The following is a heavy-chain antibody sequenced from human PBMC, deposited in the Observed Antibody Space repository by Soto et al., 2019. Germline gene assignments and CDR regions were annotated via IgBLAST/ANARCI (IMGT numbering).Heavy chain of an antibody. Sequence: EVQLLESGGALVQPGGSLRLSCVASGFTFTTYAMSWVRQAPGKGLEWVSTVGGSGGGTDYADSVTGRLTVSRDNSKNTVYLQMNGVRAEDTAVYYCAKIVSGWYLDYWGQGTLVTVSS. J-gene: IGHJ4*02. CDR1: GFTFTTYA. CDR3: AKIVSGWYLDY. CDR2: VGGSGGGT. V-gene: IGHV3-23*01. D-gene: IGHD6-19*01.